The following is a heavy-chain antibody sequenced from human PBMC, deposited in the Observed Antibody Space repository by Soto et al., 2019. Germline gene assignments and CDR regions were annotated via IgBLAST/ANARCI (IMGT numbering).Heavy chain of an antibody. CDR1: GFTFSNYW. CDR2: INSDGSST. V-gene: IGHV3-74*01. CDR3: ASLYSSSSRAY. Sequence: GGSLRLSCAASGFTFSNYWMHWVRQAPGKGLVWVSRINSDGSSTSYADSVKGRFTISRDNAKNTLYLQINSLRAEDTAVYYCASLYSSSSRAYWGQGTLVTVSS. D-gene: IGHD6-6*01. J-gene: IGHJ4*02.